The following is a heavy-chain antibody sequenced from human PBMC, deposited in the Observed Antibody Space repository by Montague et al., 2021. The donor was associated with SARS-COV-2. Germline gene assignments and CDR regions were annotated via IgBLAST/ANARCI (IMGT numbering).Heavy chain of an antibody. V-gene: IGHV4-34*01. CDR3: TRGPVFSNSWYSLPTLDQRHLWYFHL. CDR2: INHSGRT. D-gene: IGHD6-13*01. CDR1: GVSFSGYY. J-gene: IGHJ2*01. Sequence: SETLSLTCAVYGVSFSGYYWCWIRLPPGKGLEWIGEINHSGRTNYNPPLNSRVTISADTPTNQFSLNLNSVTAADTAVYYCTRGPVFSNSWYSLPTLDQRHLWYFHLRGPGDLRIVCS.